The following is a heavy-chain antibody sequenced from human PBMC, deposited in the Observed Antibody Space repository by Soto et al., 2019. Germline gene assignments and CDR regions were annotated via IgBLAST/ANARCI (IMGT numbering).Heavy chain of an antibody. V-gene: IGHV4-61*01. D-gene: IGHD3-9*01. CDR1: GGSATSGSYY. CDR3: ARGISTGYNILTGYYMDY. CDR2: IYYSGST. J-gene: IGHJ4*02. Sequence: SETLSLTCTVSGGSATSGSYYWSWIRQPPGKGLEWIGYIYYSGSTNYNPSLKSRVTISSDTSKNQFSLKVKSVTAADTAVYHCARGISTGYNILTGYYMDYWGPGALVTVAS.